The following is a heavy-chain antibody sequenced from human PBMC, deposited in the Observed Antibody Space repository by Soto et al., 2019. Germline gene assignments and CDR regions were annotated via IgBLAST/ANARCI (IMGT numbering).Heavy chain of an antibody. CDR1: GGSISSSSYY. Sequence: SETLSLTCTVSGGSISSSSYYWGWIRQPPGKGLEWIGSIYYSGSTYYNPSLKSRVTISVDTSKNQFSLKLSSVTAADTAVYYCARTPSTPYYYDSSGYPGSWGQGTLVPVSS. D-gene: IGHD3-22*01. V-gene: IGHV4-39*01. CDR2: IYYSGST. J-gene: IGHJ5*02. CDR3: ARTPSTPYYYDSSGYPGS.